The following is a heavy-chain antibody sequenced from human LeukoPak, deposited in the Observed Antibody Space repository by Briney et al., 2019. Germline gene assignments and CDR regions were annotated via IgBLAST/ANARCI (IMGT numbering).Heavy chain of an antibody. D-gene: IGHD3-22*01. V-gene: IGHV3-11*04. J-gene: IGHJ5*02. CDR2: ISSSGSTI. Sequence: TGGSLRLSCAASGFTFSDYYMSWIRQAPGKGLEWVSYISSSGSTIYYADSVKGRFTISRDNAKNSLYLQMNSLRAEDTAVYYCARGHYYYDSSGYNWFDPWGQGTLVTVSS. CDR3: ARGHYYYDSSGYNWFDP. CDR1: GFTFSDYY.